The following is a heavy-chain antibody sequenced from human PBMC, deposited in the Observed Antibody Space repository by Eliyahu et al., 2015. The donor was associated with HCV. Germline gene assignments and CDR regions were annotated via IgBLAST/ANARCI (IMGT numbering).Heavy chain of an antibody. Sequence: EVQLVEPGGGLVQPGRSLRXSCAASGFTFXDYAMHWVRQAPGKGLEWVSGISWNSGSIGYADSVKGRFTISRDNAKNSLYLQMNSLRAEDTALYYCAKDNQPLVGATTTYYFDYWGQGTLVTVSS. CDR2: ISWNSGSI. V-gene: IGHV3-9*01. J-gene: IGHJ4*02. CDR3: AKDNQPLVGATTTYYFDY. D-gene: IGHD1-26*01. CDR1: GFTFXDYA.